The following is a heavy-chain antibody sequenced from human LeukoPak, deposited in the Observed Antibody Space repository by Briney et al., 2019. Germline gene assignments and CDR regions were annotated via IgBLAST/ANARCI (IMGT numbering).Heavy chain of an antibody. CDR2: ISAYNGNT. CDR1: GYTFTSYG. J-gene: IGHJ4*02. Sequence: GASVKVSCKASGYTFTSYGISWVRQAAGQGLEWMGWISAYNGNTNYAQKLQGRVTMTTDTSTSTAYMELRSLRSDDTAVYYVARYQGDYYDSSGSSYWGQGTLVTVSS. V-gene: IGHV1-18*01. D-gene: IGHD3-22*01. CDR3: ARYQGDYYDSSGSSY.